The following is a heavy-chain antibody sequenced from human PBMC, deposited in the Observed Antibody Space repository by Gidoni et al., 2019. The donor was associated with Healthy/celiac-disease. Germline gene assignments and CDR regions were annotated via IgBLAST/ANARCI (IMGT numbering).Heavy chain of an antibody. D-gene: IGHD6-13*01. V-gene: IGHV4-61*02. CDR3: ARDPGSSWHVDYFDY. CDR2: IYTSGST. CDR1: GGSISSGSYY. J-gene: IGHJ4*02. Sequence: QVQLQESGPGLVKPSQILSLTCTVSGGSISSGSYYWSWIRQPAGKGLEWIGRIYTSGSTNYNPSLKSRVTISVDTSKNQFSLKVSSVTAADTAVYYCARDPGSSWHVDYFDYWGQGTLVTVSS.